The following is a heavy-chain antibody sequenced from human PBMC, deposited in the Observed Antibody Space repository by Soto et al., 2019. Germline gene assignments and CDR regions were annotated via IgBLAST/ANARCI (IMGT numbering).Heavy chain of an antibody. CDR3: ARGVGSGSYYNQYNWFDP. J-gene: IGHJ5*02. CDR1: GYTFTGYY. CDR2: INPNSGGT. V-gene: IGHV1-2*04. Sequence: ASVKVSCKASGYTFTGYYMHWVRQAPGQGLEWMGWINPNSGGTNYAQKFQGWVTMTRDTSISTAYMELRSLRSDDTAVYYCARGVGSGSYYNQYNWFDPWGQGTLVTVSS. D-gene: IGHD3-10*01.